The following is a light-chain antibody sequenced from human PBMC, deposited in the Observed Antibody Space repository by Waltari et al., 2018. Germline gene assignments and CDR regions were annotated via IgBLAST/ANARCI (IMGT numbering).Light chain of an antibody. CDR2: DVT. CDR3: SSYAGSNIVI. Sequence: QSALTQPPSASGSPGQSVTISCTGTSSDVGGYNYVSWYQQYPGKAPKLMIYDVTKRPSGVPVRFSGSKSGITASLTVSGLQAEDEADYYCSSYAGSNIVIFGGGTKLTVL. V-gene: IGLV2-8*01. J-gene: IGLJ2*01. CDR1: SSDVGGYNY.